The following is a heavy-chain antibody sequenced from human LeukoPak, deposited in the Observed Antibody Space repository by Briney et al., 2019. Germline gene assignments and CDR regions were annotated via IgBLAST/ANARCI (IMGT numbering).Heavy chain of an antibody. D-gene: IGHD5-24*01. V-gene: IGHV6-1*01. CDR3: VRGYKDYRPAFDY. Sequence: SQTLSLTCAISGDSVSSHAVWNWIRQSPSRGLEWLGRTYYRSKWYNEYADSVKSRITINPDTSKNQFSLQLNSVTPEDTAIYYCVRGYKDYRPAFDYWGQGTLVTVSS. J-gene: IGHJ4*02. CDR1: GDSVSSHAV. CDR2: TYYRSKWYN.